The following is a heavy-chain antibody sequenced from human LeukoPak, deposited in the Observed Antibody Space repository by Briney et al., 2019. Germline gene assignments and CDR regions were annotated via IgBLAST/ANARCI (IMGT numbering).Heavy chain of an antibody. D-gene: IGHD1-7*01. CDR1: GFTVGDYG. CDR2: ISGNVDST. CDR3: ARGIGITGTTIVVY. V-gene: IGHV3-20*04. Sequence: GGSLRLSCVASGFTVGDYGMSWVRQAPGKGLEWVSGISGNVDSTGHADSVKCRFTISRDNAKNSLYLQMDVLRDEDTALYYCARGIGITGTTIVVYWGQGPPVTVS. J-gene: IGHJ4*02.